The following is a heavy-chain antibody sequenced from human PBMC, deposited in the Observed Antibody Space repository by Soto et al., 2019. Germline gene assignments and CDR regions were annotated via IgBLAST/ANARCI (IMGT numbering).Heavy chain of an antibody. J-gene: IGHJ3*02. CDR1: GGTFSSYA. V-gene: IGHV1-69*01. CDR3: ATPTYYYDSSGLGAAFDI. Sequence: QVQLVQSGAEVQKPGSSVKVSCKASGGTFSSYAISWVRQAPGQGLEWMGGIIPIFGTANYAQKFQGRVTITAEQSTSTGYMELSSLRSEDTAVYYCATPTYYYDSSGLGAAFDIWGQGTMVTVSS. CDR2: IIPIFGTA. D-gene: IGHD3-22*01.